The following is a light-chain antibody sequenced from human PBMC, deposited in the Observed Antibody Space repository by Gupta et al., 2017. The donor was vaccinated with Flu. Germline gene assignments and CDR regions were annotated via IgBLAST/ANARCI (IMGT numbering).Light chain of an antibody. V-gene: IGLV3-21*02. CDR1: NIAMKS. J-gene: IGLJ3*02. CDR3: HVWDSSSDHGV. CDR2: DVR. Sequence: GGDNIAMKSVHWYQQRPGQAPLLVVYDVRHRPSGIPERFSGSNSGNTATLTISRLEAGDEADYYCHVWDSSSDHGVFGGGTKLTVL.